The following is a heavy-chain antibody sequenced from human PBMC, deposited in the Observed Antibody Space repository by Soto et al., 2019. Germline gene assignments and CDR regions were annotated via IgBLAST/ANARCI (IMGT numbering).Heavy chain of an antibody. Sequence: EVQLVESGGGLVQPGGSLRLACAASGFTFSGYWMGWVRQAPGKGLEWVATIMKDGGEKKYVDSVKGRFPISRDNAKNSVSLQMNSLRAEDTAVYYWARYSDYYKADYWGQGTLVTVSS. CDR2: IMKDGGEK. D-gene: IGHD4-17*01. V-gene: IGHV3-7*01. CDR1: GFTFSGYW. CDR3: ARYSDYYKADY. J-gene: IGHJ4*02.